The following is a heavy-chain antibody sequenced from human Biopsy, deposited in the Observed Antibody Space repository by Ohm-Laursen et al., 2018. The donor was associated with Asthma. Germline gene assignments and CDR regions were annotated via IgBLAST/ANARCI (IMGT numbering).Heavy chain of an antibody. V-gene: IGHV4-39*01. CDR3: VRGSSSWHHGPFHYYYGLDV. CDR1: SGSGGYMRSGNYY. D-gene: IGHD6-13*01. Sequence: SDTLSLTCSLSSGSGGYMRSGNYYWGWIRQPPGKGLEWIGSIYYSGTTYYNPSRECRITVSADTSKNQFSLKLTSVTAADTAVYYCVRGSSSWHHGPFHYYYGLDVWGQGTTATVSS. J-gene: IGHJ6*02. CDR2: IYYSGTT.